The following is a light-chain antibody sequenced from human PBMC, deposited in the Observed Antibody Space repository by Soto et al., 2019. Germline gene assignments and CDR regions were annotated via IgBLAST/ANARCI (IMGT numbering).Light chain of an antibody. J-gene: IGKJ1*01. CDR2: GAS. Sequence: EIVMTQSPATLSVSPGERATLPCRASQSVSSKVAWYQQKPGQAPRLLIYGASTRATGIPARFSGSGSGTEFTLTISRLEPEDFAVYYCQQYGSSSWTFGQGTKVDIK. V-gene: IGKV3-15*01. CDR1: QSVSSK. CDR3: QQYGSSSWT.